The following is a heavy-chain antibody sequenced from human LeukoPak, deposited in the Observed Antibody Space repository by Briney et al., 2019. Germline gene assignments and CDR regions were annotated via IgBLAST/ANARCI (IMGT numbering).Heavy chain of an antibody. Sequence: PETLSLTCAVYVGSFSGYYWSWIRHPPGEGLEWIGEINHCGRTNYNPSLKSRVTISVDTSKNQFSLKLRSVTPADTAVYYCARARRYSYGFTHHWFDPWGQGTLVTVSS. CDR2: INHCGRT. J-gene: IGHJ5*02. CDR1: VGSFSGYY. D-gene: IGHD5-18*01. V-gene: IGHV4-34*01. CDR3: ARARRYSYGFTHHWFDP.